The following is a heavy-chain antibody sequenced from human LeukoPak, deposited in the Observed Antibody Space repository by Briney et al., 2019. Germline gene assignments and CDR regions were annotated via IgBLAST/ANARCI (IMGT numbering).Heavy chain of an antibody. V-gene: IGHV4-59*12. CDR3: ARDRTDSYYYYYYMDV. Sequence: SETLSLTCTVFGVSISGYYWGWIRQPPGKGMEYIGHIYYNGNTDYNPSLKSRVTISVDTSKNQFSLKLSSVTAADTAVYYCARDRTDSYYYYYYMDVWGKGTTVTVSS. J-gene: IGHJ6*03. CDR2: IYYNGNT. CDR1: GVSISGYY.